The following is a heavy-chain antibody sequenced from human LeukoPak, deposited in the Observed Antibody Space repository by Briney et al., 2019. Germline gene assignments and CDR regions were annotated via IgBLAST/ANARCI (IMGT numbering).Heavy chain of an antibody. J-gene: IGHJ6*02. V-gene: IGHV1-18*01. D-gene: IGHD6-6*01. Sequence: ASVKVSCKASGYTFTSYGISWVRQAPGQGLEWMGWISAYNGNTNYAQKLQGRVTMTTDTSTSTAYMELRSLRSDDTAVYYCASTPYSSSSNYYYYGMDVWGQGTTVTVSS. CDR1: GYTFTSYG. CDR3: ASTPYSSSSNYYYYGMDV. CDR2: ISAYNGNT.